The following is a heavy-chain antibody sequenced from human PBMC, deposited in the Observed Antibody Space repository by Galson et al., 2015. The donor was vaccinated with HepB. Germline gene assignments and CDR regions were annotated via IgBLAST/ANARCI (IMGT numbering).Heavy chain of an antibody. J-gene: IGHJ4*02. CDR3: ARVYYYDSSGPVFDY. CDR2: IYYSGST. CDR1: GGSISSGGYY. Sequence: LSLTCTVSGGSISSGGYYWSWIRQHPGKGLEWIGYIYYSGSTYYNPSLKSRVTISVDTSKNQFSLKLSSVTAADTAVYYCARVYYYDSSGPVFDYWGQGTLVTVSS. V-gene: IGHV4-31*03. D-gene: IGHD3-22*01.